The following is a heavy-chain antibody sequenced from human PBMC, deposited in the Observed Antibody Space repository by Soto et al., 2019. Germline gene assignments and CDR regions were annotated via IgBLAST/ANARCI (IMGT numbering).Heavy chain of an antibody. CDR3: AREGVSDSSGYYYFDY. CDR1: GFTFSSYG. V-gene: IGHV3-33*01. J-gene: IGHJ4*02. D-gene: IGHD3-22*01. CDR2: IWYDGSNK. Sequence: VQLVESGGGVVQPGRSLRLSCAASGFTFSSYGMHWVRQAPGKGLEWVAVIWYDGSNKYYADSVKGRFTISRDNSKNTLYLQMNSLRAEDTAVYYCAREGVSDSSGYYYFDYWGQGTLVTVSS.